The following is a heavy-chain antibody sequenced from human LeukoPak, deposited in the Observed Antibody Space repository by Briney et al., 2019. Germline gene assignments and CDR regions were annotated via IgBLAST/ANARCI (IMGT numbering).Heavy chain of an antibody. D-gene: IGHD3-10*01. Sequence: ASVKVSCKASGYTFTTYFIHWVRQAPGQGLEWMGIINPSGGSTSYAQKFQGRIIMTRDTSTSTVYMELSSLRSEDTAVYYCARVSQYYATGSPVGDYWGQGTLVTVSS. CDR3: ARVSQYYATGSPVGDY. CDR2: INPSGGST. V-gene: IGHV1-46*01. CDR1: GYTFTTYF. J-gene: IGHJ4*02.